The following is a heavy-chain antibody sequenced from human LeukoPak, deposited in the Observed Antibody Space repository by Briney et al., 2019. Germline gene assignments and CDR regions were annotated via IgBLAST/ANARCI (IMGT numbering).Heavy chain of an antibody. CDR2: IRYDGSNK. J-gene: IGHJ6*03. CDR1: GFTFSSYG. V-gene: IGHV3-30*02. D-gene: IGHD3-10*01. CDR3: AKEGSGSPLYYYYYYMDV. Sequence: PGGSLRLSCAASGFTFSSYGMHWVRQAPGKGLEWVAFIRYDGSNKYYADSVKGRFTISRDNSKNTLYLQMNSLRAEDTAVYYCAKEGSGSPLYYYYYYMDVWGKGTTVAVSS.